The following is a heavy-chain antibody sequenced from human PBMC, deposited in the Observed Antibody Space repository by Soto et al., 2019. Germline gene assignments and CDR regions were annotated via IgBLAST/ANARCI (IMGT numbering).Heavy chain of an antibody. J-gene: IGHJ4*02. CDR1: GGTFSSYA. D-gene: IGHD6-6*01. Sequence: QVQLVQSGAEVKKPGSSVKVSCKASGGTFSSYAISWVRQAPGQGLEWMGGIIPIFGTANYAQKFQGRVTITADESTSTAYMELSSLRSEDTAVYYCARGTASSIADRQLNYFDYWGQGTLVTVSS. V-gene: IGHV1-69*01. CDR2: IIPIFGTA. CDR3: ARGTASSIADRQLNYFDY.